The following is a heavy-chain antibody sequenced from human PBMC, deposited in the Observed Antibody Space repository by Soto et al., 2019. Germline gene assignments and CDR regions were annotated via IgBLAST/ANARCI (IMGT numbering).Heavy chain of an antibody. CDR1: GGSFSGYY. Sequence: QVQLQQWGAGLLKPSETLSLTCAVYGGSFSGYYWSWIRQPPGKGLEWIGEINHSGSTNYNPSLKGRVTISVDTSKNQFSLKLSSVTAADTAVYYCARVMVRGVYGMDVWGQGTTVTVSS. J-gene: IGHJ6*02. CDR3: ARVMVRGVYGMDV. CDR2: INHSGST. V-gene: IGHV4-34*01. D-gene: IGHD3-10*01.